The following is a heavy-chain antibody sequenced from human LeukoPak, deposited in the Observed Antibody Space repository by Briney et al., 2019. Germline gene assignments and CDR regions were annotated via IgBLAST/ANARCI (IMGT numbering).Heavy chain of an antibody. V-gene: IGHV3-11*01. CDR2: ISSSGSTI. CDR1: GFTFSDYY. D-gene: IGHD1-1*01. J-gene: IGHJ4*02. CDR3: ASSPQPQLPVI. Sequence: GGSLRLSCAASGFTFSDYYMSRIRQAPGKGLEWVSYISSSGSTIYYADSVKGRFTISRDNAKNSLYLQMNSLRAEDTAVYYCASSPQPQLPVIWGQGTLVTVSS.